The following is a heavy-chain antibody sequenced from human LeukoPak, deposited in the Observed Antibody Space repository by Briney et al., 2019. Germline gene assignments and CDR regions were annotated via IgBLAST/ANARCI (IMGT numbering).Heavy chain of an antibody. CDR1: GFTFSSYE. CDR3: AWYAFIRQFDY. D-gene: IGHD6-13*01. V-gene: IGHV3-48*03. Sequence: GGSLRLSCAASGFTFSSYEMNWVRQAPGKGLEWVSCISSSSSTIYYADSVKGRFTISRDNAKNSLYLQMNSLRAEDTAVYYCAWYAFIRQFDYWEKEPLLTVFS. CDR2: ISSSSSTI. J-gene: IGHJ4*02.